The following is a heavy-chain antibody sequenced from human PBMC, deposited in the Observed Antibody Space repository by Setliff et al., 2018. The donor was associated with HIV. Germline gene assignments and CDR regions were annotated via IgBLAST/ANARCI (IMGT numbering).Heavy chain of an antibody. V-gene: IGHV1-46*01. Sequence: ASVKVSCKASGYPFTSYGLCWVRQAPGQGLEWMGLINPSGGTTIYAQKFQGRVTMTRDTSISTAYMELNSLRSDATAVYYCATAGGRSWFDPWGQGTLV. J-gene: IGHJ5*02. D-gene: IGHD3-16*01. CDR3: ATAGGRSWFDP. CDR1: GYPFTSYG. CDR2: INPSGGTT.